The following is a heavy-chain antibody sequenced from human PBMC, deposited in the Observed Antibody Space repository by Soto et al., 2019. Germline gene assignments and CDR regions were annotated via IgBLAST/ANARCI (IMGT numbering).Heavy chain of an antibody. CDR2: IYHSGAT. CDR3: ARDSSGRHDY. Sequence: SETLALTCPVSGFSITSGSYYWAWVRQPPGKGLEWLGYIYHSGATTYNASFKSRVTISIDTSKNQFFLKVNSVTAADTAVYFCARDSSGRHDYWGQGTLVT. CDR1: GFSITSGSYY. J-gene: IGHJ4*02. V-gene: IGHV4-61*01. D-gene: IGHD6-19*01.